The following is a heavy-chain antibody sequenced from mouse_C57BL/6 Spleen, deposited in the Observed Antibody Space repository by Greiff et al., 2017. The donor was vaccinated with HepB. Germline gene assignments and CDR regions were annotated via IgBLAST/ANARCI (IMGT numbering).Heavy chain of an antibody. CDR3: AGDGSGYVDYAMDY. Sequence: EVQLQQSGPELVKPGASVKISCKASGYSFTGYYMNWVKQSPEKSLEWIGEINPSTGGTTYNQKFKAKATLTVDKSSSTAYMQLKSLTSEDSAVYYCAGDGSGYVDYAMDYWGQGTSVTVSS. V-gene: IGHV1-42*01. J-gene: IGHJ4*01. CDR1: GYSFTGYY. D-gene: IGHD3-2*02. CDR2: INPSTGGT.